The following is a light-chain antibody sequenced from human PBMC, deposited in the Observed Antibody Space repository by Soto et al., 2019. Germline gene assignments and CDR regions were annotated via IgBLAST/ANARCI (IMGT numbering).Light chain of an antibody. CDR2: VAS. CDR1: QSVSSN. J-gene: IGKJ1*01. CDR3: QQYNNLQWT. Sequence: EIVMTQSPATLSVSPGERATLSCRASQSVSSNLAWYQQKPGQAPSLLIYVASTRATGIPARFSGSGSGTEFTLTISSMQSEDFAVYYCQQYNNLQWTFGQGTKVEIK. V-gene: IGKV3-15*01.